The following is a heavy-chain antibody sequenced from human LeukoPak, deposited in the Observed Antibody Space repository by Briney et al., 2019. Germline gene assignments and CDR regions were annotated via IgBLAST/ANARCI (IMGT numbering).Heavy chain of an antibody. CDR1: GFTFSSYA. V-gene: IGHV3-30-3*01. Sequence: PGGSLRLSCAASGFTFSSYAMRWVRQAPGKGLEWVAVISYDGSNKYYADSVKGRFTISRDNSKNTLYLQMNSLRAEDTAVYYCARDDYYYDSSGYHDAFDIWGQGTMVTVSS. CDR3: ARDDYYYDSSGYHDAFDI. J-gene: IGHJ3*02. CDR2: ISYDGSNK. D-gene: IGHD3-22*01.